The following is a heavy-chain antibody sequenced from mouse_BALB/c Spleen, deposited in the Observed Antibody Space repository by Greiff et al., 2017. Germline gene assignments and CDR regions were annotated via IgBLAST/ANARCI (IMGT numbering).Heavy chain of an antibody. CDR3: AFITTATSDY. CDR1: GFNFTDTY. J-gene: IGHJ2*01. V-gene: IGHV14-3*02. CDR2: IDPANGNT. Sequence: VQLQQSGAELVKPGASVKLSCTASGFNFTDTYMHWVKQRPEQGLEWIGRIDPANGNTKYDPKFQGKATITADTSSNTAYLQLSSLTSEDTAVYYCAFITTATSDYWGQGTTLTVSS. D-gene: IGHD1-2*01.